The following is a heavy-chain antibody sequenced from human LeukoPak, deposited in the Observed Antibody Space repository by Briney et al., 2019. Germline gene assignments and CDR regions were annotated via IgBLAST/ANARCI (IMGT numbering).Heavy chain of an antibody. CDR2: ITGSGGNT. Sequence: GGSLRLSCAASGFTFSSYAMSWVRQAPGKGLEWVTTITGSGGNTYYADSVKGRFTISRDNSKNTLYLQMDSLRAEDTAVYYCAKVAAAVADTRTDYWSQGTLVTVSS. D-gene: IGHD6-25*01. CDR3: AKVAAAVADTRTDY. CDR1: GFTFSSYA. J-gene: IGHJ4*02. V-gene: IGHV3-23*01.